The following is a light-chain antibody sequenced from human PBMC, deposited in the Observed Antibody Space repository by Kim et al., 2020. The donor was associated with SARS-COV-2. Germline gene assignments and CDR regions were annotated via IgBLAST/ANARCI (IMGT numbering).Light chain of an antibody. CDR3: AAWDESLSGWV. V-gene: IGLV1-47*01. CDR2: RNN. Sequence: QSVLTQPPSASGTPGQRVTISCSGSSSNIGSDYVFWYQQLPGTAPKLLIYRNNRRPSGVPDRFSGSKSGTSVSLAISGLRSEDEADYYCAAWDESLSGWVFGGGTQLTVL. J-gene: IGLJ3*02. CDR1: SSNIGSDY.